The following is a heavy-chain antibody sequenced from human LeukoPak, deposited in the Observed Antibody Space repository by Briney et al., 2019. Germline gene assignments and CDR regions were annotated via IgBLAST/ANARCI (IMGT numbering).Heavy chain of an antibody. D-gene: IGHD5-18*01. CDR2: SYYSGSS. V-gene: IGHV4-59*05. J-gene: IGHJ4*02. CDR3: ASQRGYNYGYVDY. CDR1: GGSISSYY. Sequence: SVTLSLTCTVSGGSISSYYWSWIRQPPGKGLEWIGSSYYSGSSYYNPSLKSRVTIFVDTSKNQFSLKLSSVTAADTAVYYCASQRGYNYGYVDYWGQGTLVTVSS.